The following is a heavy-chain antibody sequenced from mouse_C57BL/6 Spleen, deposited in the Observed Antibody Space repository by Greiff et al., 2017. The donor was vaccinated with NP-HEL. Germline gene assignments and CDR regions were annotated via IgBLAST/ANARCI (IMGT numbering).Heavy chain of an antibody. CDR1: GFTFTDYY. D-gene: IGHD2-4*01. Sequence: EVMLVESGGGLVQPGGSLSLSCAASGFTFTDYYMSWVRQPPGKALEWLGFIRNKANGYTTEYSASVKGRFTISRDNSQSILYLQMNALRAEDSATYYGARYQDYGGDYYAMDYWGQGTSVTVSS. J-gene: IGHJ4*01. CDR3: ARYQDYGGDYYAMDY. V-gene: IGHV7-3*01. CDR2: IRNKANGYTT.